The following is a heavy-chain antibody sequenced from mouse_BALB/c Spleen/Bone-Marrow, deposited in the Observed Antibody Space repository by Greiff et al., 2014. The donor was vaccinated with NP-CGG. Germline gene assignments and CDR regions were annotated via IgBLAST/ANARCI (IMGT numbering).Heavy chain of an antibody. CDR1: GFNIKDTY. V-gene: IGHV14-3*02. CDR3: APYYYGSSSFAY. J-gene: IGHJ3*01. Sequence: VQLQQSGAELVKPGASVKLSCTASGFNIKDTYMHWVKQRPEQGLEWIGRIDPANGNTKYDPKFQGKATITAVTSSNTAYLQLSSLTSEDTAVYYCAPYYYGSSSFAYWGQGTLVTVSA. D-gene: IGHD1-1*01. CDR2: IDPANGNT.